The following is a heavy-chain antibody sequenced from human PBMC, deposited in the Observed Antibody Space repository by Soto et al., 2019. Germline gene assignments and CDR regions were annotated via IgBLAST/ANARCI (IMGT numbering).Heavy chain of an antibody. CDR2: INPNSGGT. CDR1: GYTFTGYY. D-gene: IGHD6-6*01. V-gene: IGHV1-2*02. J-gene: IGHJ4*02. Sequence: QVQLVQSGAEVKKPGASVKVSCKASGYTFTGYYMHWVRQAPGQGPEWMGWINPNSGGTTYAQKFQGRVTVTRDTSISTPYMELSSLRSDDTAVYYCARGGSSSLDYWGQGTLVTVSS. CDR3: ARGGSSSLDY.